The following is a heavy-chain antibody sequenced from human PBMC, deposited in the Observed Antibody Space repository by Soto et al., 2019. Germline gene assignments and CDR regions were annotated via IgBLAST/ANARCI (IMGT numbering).Heavy chain of an antibody. CDR1: GGSISSGGYY. V-gene: IGHV4-31*03. CDR2: IYYSGST. Sequence: QVQLQESGPGLVKPSQTLSLTCTVSGGSISSGGYYWSWIRQHPGKGLEWIGYIYYSGSTYYNPSLKSRVTISVETSKNQLSLKLSSVTAADTAVYYCARDRCGGSCEDAFDIWGQGTMVTVSS. D-gene: IGHD2-15*01. J-gene: IGHJ3*02. CDR3: ARDRCGGSCEDAFDI.